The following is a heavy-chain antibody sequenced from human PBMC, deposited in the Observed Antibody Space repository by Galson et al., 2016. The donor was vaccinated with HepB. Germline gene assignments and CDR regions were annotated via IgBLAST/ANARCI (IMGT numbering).Heavy chain of an antibody. D-gene: IGHD6-19*01. J-gene: IGHJ4*02. CDR1: GYSFPNHR. CDR3: ARVSGRFYFDS. Sequence: SVKVSCKASGYSFPNHRIHWVRQAAGQRPEWLGWINAGNGDTEYSQTFQDRLTFLSDTSASIVYMELSSLKSEDTAVYYCARVSGRFYFDSWGQGTLLIVSS. CDR2: INAGNGDT. V-gene: IGHV1-3*01.